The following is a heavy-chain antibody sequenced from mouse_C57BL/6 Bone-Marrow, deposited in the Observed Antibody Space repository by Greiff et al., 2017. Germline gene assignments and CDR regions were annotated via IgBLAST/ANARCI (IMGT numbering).Heavy chain of an antibody. CDR1: GFTFTDYY. Sequence: EVKLVESGGGLVQPGGSLSLSCAASGFTFTDYYMSWVRQPPGKALEWLGFIRNKANGYTTEYSASVKGRFTISRENSQSILYLQRNALRAEDSATNDCARYKSRDVEGYFDVWGTGTTVTVSS. V-gene: IGHV7-3*01. CDR2: IRNKANGYTT. J-gene: IGHJ1*03. D-gene: IGHD3-3*01. CDR3: ARYKSRDVEGYFDV.